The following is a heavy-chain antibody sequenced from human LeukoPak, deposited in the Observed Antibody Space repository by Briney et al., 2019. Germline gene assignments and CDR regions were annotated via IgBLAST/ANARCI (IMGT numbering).Heavy chain of an antibody. CDR3: ARQKLLNNWFDP. V-gene: IGHV4-4*09. CDR1: GGSISNYY. CDR2: IYTSGST. J-gene: IGHJ5*02. D-gene: IGHD2-8*01. Sequence: SETLSLTCTVSGGSISNYYWSWIRQPPGKGLGWIGYIYTSGSTNYNPSLESRVTMSVDTSKNQFSLKLSSVTAADTAVYYCARQKLLNNWFDPWGQGTPVTVSS.